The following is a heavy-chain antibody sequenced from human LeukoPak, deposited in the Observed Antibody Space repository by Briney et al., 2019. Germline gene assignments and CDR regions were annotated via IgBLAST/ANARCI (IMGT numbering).Heavy chain of an antibody. V-gene: IGHV4-38-2*02. CDR3: AVSTVGGPVPQPFDI. D-gene: IGHD4-23*01. CDR1: GYSISSDYY. CDR2: IYHSGRS. Sequence: SETLSLTCTVSGYSISSDYYWGWIRQPPGKGLEWIGSIYHSGRSYYNPSLESRVTISVDTSKIQFSLKLNSVTPADTAVYYCAVSTVGGPVPQPFDIWGQGTLVTVSS. J-gene: IGHJ3*02.